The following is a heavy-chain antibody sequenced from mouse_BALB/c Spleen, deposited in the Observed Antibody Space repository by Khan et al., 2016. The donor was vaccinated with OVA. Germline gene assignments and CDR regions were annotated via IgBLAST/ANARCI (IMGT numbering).Heavy chain of an antibody. CDR1: GYSITSGYG. CDR2: IIYSGSS. CDR3: ARTGRIKY. J-gene: IGHJ2*01. Sequence: EVKLLESGPGLVKPSQSLSLTCTVTGYSITSGYGWNWIRQFPGNKLEWMGYIIYSGSSNYNSSPKSRISFTLYTSQNQFFLQLNSVTTEDTATYYGARTGRIKYWGQGTTLTVAS. V-gene: IGHV3-1*02. D-gene: IGHD1-1*01.